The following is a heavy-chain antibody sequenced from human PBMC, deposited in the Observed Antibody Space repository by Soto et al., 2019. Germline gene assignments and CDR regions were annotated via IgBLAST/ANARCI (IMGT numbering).Heavy chain of an antibody. CDR2: INPNSGGT. J-gene: IGHJ6*02. V-gene: IGHV1-2*02. CDR1: GYTFTGYY. Sequence: ASVKVSCKASGYTFTGYYMHWVRQAPGHGLEWMGWINPNSGGTNYAQKFQGRVTMTRDTSISTAYMELSRLRSDDTAVYYCARKAPRARHYDFWSGPSYGMDVWGQGTTVTVSS. CDR3: ARKAPRARHYDFWSGPSYGMDV. D-gene: IGHD3-3*01.